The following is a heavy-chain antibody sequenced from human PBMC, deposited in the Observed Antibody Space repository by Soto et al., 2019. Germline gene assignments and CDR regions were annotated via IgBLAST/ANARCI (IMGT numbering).Heavy chain of an antibody. J-gene: IGHJ3*01. CDR3: ARECGCSASGGYFIRGAFDV. Sequence: SETLSLPCICSGDSIRRIDYCGTGICKHAGKGGRGIGNIYFRGNTYYTPSLESRLTISVDTSTNPSSLKLTSVTAADTAVYYCARECGCSASGGYFIRGAFDVWGQGTMVTVSS. CDR2: IYFRGNT. V-gene: IGHV4-31*03. CDR1: GDSIRRIDYC. D-gene: IGHD3-22*01.